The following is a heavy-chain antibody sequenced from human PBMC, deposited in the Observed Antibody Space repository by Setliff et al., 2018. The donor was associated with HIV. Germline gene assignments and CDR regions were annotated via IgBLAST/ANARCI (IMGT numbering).Heavy chain of an antibody. CDR2: IYTSGNT. CDR1: GDSISSGGYH. D-gene: IGHD6-19*01. CDR3: ARDPNTGWYYLDF. J-gene: IGHJ4*02. V-gene: IGHV4-61*10. Sequence: SETLSLTCTVSGDSISSGGYHWSWIRQPAGQGLEWIGRIYTSGNTNYNPSTNYNPSLKSRITISLETSRNQCSLRVTSVPAADTAVYYCARDPNTGWYYLDFWGPGALVTVSS.